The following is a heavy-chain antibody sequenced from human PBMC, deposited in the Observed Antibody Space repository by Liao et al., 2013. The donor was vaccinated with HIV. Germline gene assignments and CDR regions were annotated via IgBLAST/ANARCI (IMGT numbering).Heavy chain of an antibody. J-gene: IGHJ4*02. CDR2: IYTSGST. CDR1: GGSISSGSYY. CDR3: ARAEYYGSGCFDY. D-gene: IGHD3-10*01. V-gene: IGHV4-61*02. Sequence: QVQLQESGPGLVKPSQTLSLTCTVSGGSISSGSYYWSWIRQPAGKGLEWIGRIYTSGSTYYNPSLKSRVTISVDTSKNQFSLKLSSVTAADTAVYYCARAEYYGSGCFDYWGQGTLVTVSS.